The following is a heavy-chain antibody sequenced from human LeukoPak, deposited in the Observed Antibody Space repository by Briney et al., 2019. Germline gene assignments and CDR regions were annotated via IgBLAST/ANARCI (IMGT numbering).Heavy chain of an antibody. CDR2: IRYDGSNK. Sequence: GGSLRLSCAASGFTFSSYGMHWVRQAPGKGLEWVAFIRYDGSNKYYTDSVKGRFTISRDNSKNTLYLQMNSLRAEDTAVYYCARERTYYYDSSGYNPFDYWGQGTLVTVSS. CDR3: ARERTYYYDSSGYNPFDY. V-gene: IGHV3-30*02. D-gene: IGHD3-22*01. J-gene: IGHJ4*02. CDR1: GFTFSSYG.